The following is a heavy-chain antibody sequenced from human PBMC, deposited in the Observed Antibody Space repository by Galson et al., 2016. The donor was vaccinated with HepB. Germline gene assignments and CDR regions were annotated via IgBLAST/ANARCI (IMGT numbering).Heavy chain of an antibody. CDR2: ISPSGTTI. CDR1: GLSLNNYY. J-gene: IGHJ4*02. D-gene: IGHD3-16*02. CDR3: ATEPAAGKYRYFYFDY. V-gene: IGHV3-11*01. Sequence: SLRLSCAASGLSLNNYYMTWVRQAPGKGLEWVSYISPSGTTIYYADPVKARFTISRDDAKNSLHLQMDSLRAEDAAVYYCATEPAAGKYRYFYFDYWGQGTLVTVSS.